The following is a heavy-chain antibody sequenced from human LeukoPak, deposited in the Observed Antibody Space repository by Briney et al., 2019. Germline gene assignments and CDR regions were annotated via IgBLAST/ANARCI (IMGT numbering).Heavy chain of an antibody. CDR3: ARGEETTVITPFIY. J-gene: IGHJ4*02. D-gene: IGHD4-23*01. CDR2: ISARNGDT. CDR1: GYTFTNYG. Sequence: ASVKVSCKASGYTFTNYGVTWVRQAPGKGLEWMGWISARNGDTVYAQKFQGRLTLTTDTSTSTAYMELRSLSSDDTAIYYCARGEETTVITPFIYWGQGTLVTVSS. V-gene: IGHV1-18*01.